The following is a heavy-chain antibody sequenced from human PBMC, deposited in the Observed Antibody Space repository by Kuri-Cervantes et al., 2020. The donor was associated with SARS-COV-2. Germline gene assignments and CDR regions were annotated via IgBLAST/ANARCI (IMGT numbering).Heavy chain of an antibody. CDR1: GFTFSNYA. D-gene: IGHD1-26*01. CDR3: ARDASHSGSYGSFQH. V-gene: IGHV3-30*01. CDR2: ISYDGSDK. J-gene: IGHJ1*01. Sequence: GESLKISCAASGFTFSNYAIHWVRQAPGKGLEWVALISYDGSDKNYADSVKGRFTISRDNSKNTLYLQMNTLKTEDTAVFYCARDASHSGSYGSFQHWGQGTLVTVSS.